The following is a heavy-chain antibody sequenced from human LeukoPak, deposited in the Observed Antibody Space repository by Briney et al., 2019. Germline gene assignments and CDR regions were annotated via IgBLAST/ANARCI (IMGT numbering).Heavy chain of an antibody. CDR1: GYTFTSYG. CDR2: ISAYNGNT. J-gene: IGHJ4*02. Sequence: ASVKVSCKASGYTFTSYGISWVRQAPGQGLEWMGWISAYNGNTNYAQKLQGRVTMTTDTSTSTAYMELRSLRSDDTAVYYCAKHWGMTTVVTADYWGQGTLVTVSS. CDR3: AKHWGMTTVVTADY. D-gene: IGHD4-23*01. V-gene: IGHV1-18*01.